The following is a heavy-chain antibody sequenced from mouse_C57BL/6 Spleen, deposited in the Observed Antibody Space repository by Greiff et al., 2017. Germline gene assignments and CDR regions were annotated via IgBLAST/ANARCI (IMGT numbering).Heavy chain of an antibody. CDR3: ARALYYGSLFDY. V-gene: IGHV5-17*01. Sequence: EVKLMESGGGLVKPGGSLKLSCAASGFTFSDYGMHWVRQAPEKGLEWVAYISSGSSTIYYADTVKGRFTISRDNAKNTLFLQMTSLRSEDTAMYYCARALYYGSLFDYWGQGTTLTVSS. D-gene: IGHD1-1*01. CDR1: GFTFSDYG. J-gene: IGHJ2*01. CDR2: ISSGSSTI.